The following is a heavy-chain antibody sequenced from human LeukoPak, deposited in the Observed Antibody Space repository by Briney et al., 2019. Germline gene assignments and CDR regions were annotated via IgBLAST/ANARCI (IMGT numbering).Heavy chain of an antibody. J-gene: IGHJ4*02. CDR2: ISSSSSYI. Sequence: GGSLRLSCAASGFTFSSYSMNWVRQAPGKGLEWVSSISSSSSYIYYADSVKGRFTISRDNAKNSLYLQMNSLRAEDTAVYYGARDGYSSGWFQRGDYWGQGTLVTVSS. V-gene: IGHV3-21*01. CDR3: ARDGYSSGWFQRGDY. D-gene: IGHD6-19*01. CDR1: GFTFSSYS.